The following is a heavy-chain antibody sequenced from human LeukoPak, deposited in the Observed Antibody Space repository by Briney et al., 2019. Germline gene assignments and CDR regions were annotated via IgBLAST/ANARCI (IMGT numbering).Heavy chain of an antibody. V-gene: IGHV5-51*01. CDR3: VRGAGGYYDSSGSPRLYYYYGMDV. CDR2: IYPGDSDT. CDR1: GYSFTSYW. Sequence: GASLKISCKGSGYSFTSYWIGWVRQMPGKGLEWMGIIYPGDSDTRYSPSFQGQVTISADKSISTAYLQWSSLKASDTAMYYCVRGAGGYYDSSGSPRLYYYYGMDVWGQGTTVTVSS. D-gene: IGHD3-22*01. J-gene: IGHJ6*02.